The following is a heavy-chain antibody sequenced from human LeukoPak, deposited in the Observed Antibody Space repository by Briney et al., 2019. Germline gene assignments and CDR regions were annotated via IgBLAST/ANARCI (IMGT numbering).Heavy chain of an antibody. CDR1: GFTFSSYG. J-gene: IGHJ4*02. V-gene: IGHV3-33*01. CDR2: IWYDGSNK. D-gene: IGHD3-22*01. CDR3: AREQYYYDSSGYYPNYFDY. Sequence: GRSLRLSCAASGFTFSSYGMHWVRQAPGKGLEWVAVIWYDGSNKYYADSVKGRFTITRDNSKNTLYLQMNSLRAEDTAVYYCAREQYYYDSSGYYPNYFDYWGQGTLVTVSS.